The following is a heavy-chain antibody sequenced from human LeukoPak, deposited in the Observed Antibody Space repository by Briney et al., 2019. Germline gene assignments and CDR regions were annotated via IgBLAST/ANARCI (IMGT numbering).Heavy chain of an antibody. J-gene: IGHJ1*01. D-gene: IGHD6-19*01. CDR1: GGSISSYY. V-gene: IGHV4-59*08. CDR3: ARGFSSAWYAEFFQH. Sequence: PSETLSLTCTVSGGSISSYYWSWIRQPPGKGLEWIGYIYYSGSTYYNPSLRSRVTISVDTSKNQFSLKLTSVTAADTAVYYCARGFSSAWYAEFFQHWGQGTLVAVSS. CDR2: IYYSGST.